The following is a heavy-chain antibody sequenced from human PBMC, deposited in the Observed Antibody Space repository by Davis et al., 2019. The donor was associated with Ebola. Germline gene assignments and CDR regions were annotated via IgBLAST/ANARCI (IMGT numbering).Heavy chain of an antibody. Sequence: PGGSLRLSCAASGFAFSKYDMHWVRQATGKGLEWVSAIGTVGDTYYPGSVKGRFTISREDAKNSLYLQMTSLGAGDTAVYYCVRERLAGDCASSSCNTFHGMDVWGKGTTVTVSS. J-gene: IGHJ6*04. CDR1: GFAFSKYD. CDR2: IGTVGDT. CDR3: VRERLAGDCASSSCNTFHGMDV. D-gene: IGHD2-2*01. V-gene: IGHV3-13*01.